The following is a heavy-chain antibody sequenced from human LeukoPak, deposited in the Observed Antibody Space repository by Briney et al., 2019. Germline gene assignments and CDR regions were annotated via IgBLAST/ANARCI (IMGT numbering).Heavy chain of an antibody. CDR3: ARDRPTGRSRGVVVQ. J-gene: IGHJ4*02. CDR1: GFTFDTYA. Sequence: GGSLRLSCAASGFTFDTYAMTCVRQAPGKGLEWVSSISSGGTYIYYAESVRGRSTISRDNTKNFLYLQLSTLRVEDTAVYYCARDRPTGRSRGVVVQWGQGTLVTVSS. CDR2: ISSGGTYI. D-gene: IGHD2-15*01. V-gene: IGHV3-21*01.